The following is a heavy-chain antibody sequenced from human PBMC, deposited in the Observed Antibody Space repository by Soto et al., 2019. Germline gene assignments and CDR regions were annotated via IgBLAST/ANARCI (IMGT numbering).Heavy chain of an antibody. J-gene: IGHJ3*02. V-gene: IGHV3-23*01. D-gene: IGHD3-3*01. CDR2: ISGSGGST. CDR3: AKDLPYYDFWSGYHDAFDI. CDR1: GFTFSSYA. Sequence: EVQLLESGGGLVQPGGSLRLSCAASGFTFSSYAMSWVRQAPGKGLEWVSAISGSGGSTYYADSVKGRFTISRDNSKNTLYLQMKSLRAEDTAVYYCAKDLPYYDFWSGYHDAFDIWGQGTMVTVSS.